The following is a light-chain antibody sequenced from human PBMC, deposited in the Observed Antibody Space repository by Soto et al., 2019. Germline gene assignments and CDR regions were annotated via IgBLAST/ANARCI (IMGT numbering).Light chain of an antibody. Sequence: SVLTQPRSVSGSPGQSVTVSCIGTSSDVGDYNSVSWYQQHPGKAPKLMIYDVSKRPPGVPDRFSGSKSGNTASLTISGLQAEDEADYYCCSYVGGYSYVFGIGTKVTVL. V-gene: IGLV2-11*01. CDR2: DVS. CDR1: SSDVGDYNS. CDR3: CSYVGGYSYV. J-gene: IGLJ1*01.